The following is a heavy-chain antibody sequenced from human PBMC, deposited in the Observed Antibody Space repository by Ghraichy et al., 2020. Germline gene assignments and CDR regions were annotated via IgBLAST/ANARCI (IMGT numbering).Heavy chain of an antibody. CDR3: VREGGELRFGKFYYYGLDV. J-gene: IGHJ6*02. D-gene: IGHD5-12*01. V-gene: IGHV3-48*01. CDR1: GFTFSSYT. Sequence: GGSLRLSCAASGFTFSSYTMSWVRQAPGKGLEWVSYISNSGSAIRFADSVKGRFTISRDNAKNSLYLQMNSLRAEDTAVYYCVREGGELRFGKFYYYGLDVWGQGTTVTVSS. CDR2: ISNSGSAI.